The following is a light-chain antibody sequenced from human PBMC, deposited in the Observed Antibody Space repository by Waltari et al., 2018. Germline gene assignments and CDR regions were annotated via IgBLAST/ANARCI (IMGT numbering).Light chain of an antibody. CDR2: ATS. CDR1: ESVSSSY. J-gene: IGKJ5*01. V-gene: IGKV3-20*01. Sequence: EIVLRQSPGTLSLSPGERATLSCRATESVSSSYLGWYQQKPGHAPRLLIYATSNRSTGIPDIFSGSGSGTDFTLTISRLESEDFAVYYCQQYGSSPSTFGQGTRLEIK. CDR3: QQYGSSPST.